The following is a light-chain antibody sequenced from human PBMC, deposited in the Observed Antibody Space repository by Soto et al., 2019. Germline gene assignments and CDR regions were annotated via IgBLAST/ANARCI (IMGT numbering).Light chain of an antibody. CDR3: QKYSGVPVT. V-gene: IGKV1-27*01. CDR1: QDINKY. J-gene: IGKJ5*01. CDR2: SAS. Sequence: IQMTQSPSSLSASVGDRVTITCRASQDINKYLAWYQQRPGTVPKLLIYSASTLKSGVPSRFSGSRSGTDFTLTIISLQPEDVATYYCQKYSGVPVTFGQGTRLEIK.